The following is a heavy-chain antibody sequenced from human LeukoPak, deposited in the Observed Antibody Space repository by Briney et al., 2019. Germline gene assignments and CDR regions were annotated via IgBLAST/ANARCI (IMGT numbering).Heavy chain of an antibody. CDR1: GGSISNYY. CDR3: ARHTPVALRSGYYYNMDV. CDR2: IYYSGST. Sequence: PSETLSLTCSVSGGSISNYYWSWIRQPPGKGLEWIGYIYYSGSTDYKPSLNSRVSMSVDTSKNQYSLRLSSSTAADTAVYYCARHTPVALRSGYYYNMDVWGQGTSVTVSS. J-gene: IGHJ6*02. V-gene: IGHV4-59*08. D-gene: IGHD2-15*01.